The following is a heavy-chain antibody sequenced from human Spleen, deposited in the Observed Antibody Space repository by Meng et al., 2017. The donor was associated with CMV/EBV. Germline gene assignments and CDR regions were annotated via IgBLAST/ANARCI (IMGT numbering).Heavy chain of an antibody. CDR3: ARSLGGLDY. Sequence: GGSLRLSCAASGFTFSRYGMSWVRQAPGKGLEWVSSISSSSSYIYCADSVKGRFTISRDNAKNSLYLQMNSLRAEDTAVYYCARSLGGLDYWGQGTLVTVSS. CDR1: GFTFSRYG. J-gene: IGHJ4*02. D-gene: IGHD4-23*01. CDR2: ISSSSSYI. V-gene: IGHV3-21*01.